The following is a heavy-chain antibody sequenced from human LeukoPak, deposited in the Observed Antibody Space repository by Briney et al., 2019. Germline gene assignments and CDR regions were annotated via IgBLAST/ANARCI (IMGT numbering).Heavy chain of an antibody. Sequence: GESLKISCKGSGYNFNIYWIAWVRQMPGKGLEWMGIIYPGGSDTRYSPSFQGQVTISADKSISTAYLQWSSLKASDTAMYYCARQIGYSSSWGSYYFDYWGQGTLVTDSS. V-gene: IGHV5-51*01. CDR2: IYPGGSDT. D-gene: IGHD6-13*01. CDR3: ARQIGYSSSWGSYYFDY. J-gene: IGHJ4*02. CDR1: GYNFNIYW.